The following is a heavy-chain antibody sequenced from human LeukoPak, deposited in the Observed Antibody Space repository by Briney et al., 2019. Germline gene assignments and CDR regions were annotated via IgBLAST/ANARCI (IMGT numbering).Heavy chain of an antibody. J-gene: IGHJ4*02. CDR3: ARDGTMLGSN. V-gene: IGHV4-61*02. Sequence: SETLSLTCTVSGGSISSGDYYWSWIRQPAGKGLEWIGRIYTSGSTNYNPSLKSRVTMSVDTSKNQFSLKLSSVTAADTAVYYCARDGTMLGSNWGLGALVTVSS. D-gene: IGHD3-10*02. CDR1: GGSISSGDYY. CDR2: IYTSGST.